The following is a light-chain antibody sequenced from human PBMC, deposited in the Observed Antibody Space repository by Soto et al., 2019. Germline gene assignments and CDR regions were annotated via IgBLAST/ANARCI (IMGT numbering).Light chain of an antibody. J-gene: IGLJ1*01. CDR3: ISYTSGTSAYV. CDR1: SSDVVGYNY. V-gene: IGLV2-14*03. CDR2: DVT. Sequence: QSALTQPASVSGSPGHSSTIPSTGTSSDVVGYNYVSCYQHNPAKAPKPIIYDVTKRPTRIANRFSGSKSGTTTALTIYGLQVEDESYYYCISYTSGTSAYVFGTGTKVTV.